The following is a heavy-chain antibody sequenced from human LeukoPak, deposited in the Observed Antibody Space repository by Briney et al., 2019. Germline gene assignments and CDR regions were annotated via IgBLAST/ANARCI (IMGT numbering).Heavy chain of an antibody. CDR1: EFTFSASY. CDR2: INSGGSII. V-gene: IGHV3-11*01. D-gene: IGHD4/OR15-4a*01. Sequence: PGGTLTLSCAASEFTFSASYMSWIRQAPGKGLEWISYINSGGSIIDYADSVKGRFTISRDNAKNSLYLLMNSLRAEDTAVYYCARGRLNDFGFDAFDIWGQGTMVTVSS. CDR3: ARGRLNDFGFDAFDI. J-gene: IGHJ3*02.